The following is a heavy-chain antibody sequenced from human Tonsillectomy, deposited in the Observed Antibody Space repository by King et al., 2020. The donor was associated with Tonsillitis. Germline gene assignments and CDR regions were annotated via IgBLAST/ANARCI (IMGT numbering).Heavy chain of an antibody. J-gene: IGHJ4*02. CDR2: ISGSGGST. CDR1: GFTFSSYA. CDR3: AKDLYDDVWGSAIGSNLDY. V-gene: IGHV3-23*04. Sequence: QLVQSGGGLVQPGGSLRLSCAASGFTFSSYAMSWVRQAPGKGLEWVSAISGSGGSTYYADSVKGRFTIPRDNSKNTLYLQMNSLRAEDTAVYYCAKDLYDDVWGSAIGSNLDYWGQGTLVTVSS. D-gene: IGHD3-16*01.